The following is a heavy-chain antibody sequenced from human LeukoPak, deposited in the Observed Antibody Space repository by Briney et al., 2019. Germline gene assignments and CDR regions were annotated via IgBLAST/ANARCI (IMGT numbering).Heavy chain of an antibody. D-gene: IGHD6-19*01. CDR3: ARDGYSSGWYNY. CDR1: GFTFSCYS. Sequence: PGGSLRLSCAASGFTFSCYSMNWVRQAPGKGLEWVSSISSSSSYIYYADSVKGRFTISRDNAKNSLYLQMNGLRAEDTAVYYCARDGYSSGWYNYWGQGTLVTVSS. CDR2: ISSSSSYI. J-gene: IGHJ4*02. V-gene: IGHV3-21*01.